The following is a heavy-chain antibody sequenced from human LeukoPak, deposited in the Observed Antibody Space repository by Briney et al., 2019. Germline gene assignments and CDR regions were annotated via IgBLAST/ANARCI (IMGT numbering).Heavy chain of an antibody. J-gene: IGHJ4*02. V-gene: IGHV4-39*07. Sequence: PSETLSLACTVSGGSISSSNYYWGWIRQPPGKGLEWIGSIYYSGSTYYNPSLKSRVTISVDTSKNQFSLKLSSVTAADTAVYYCARNPVAARHHDYWGQGTLVTVSS. CDR3: ARNPVAARHHDY. D-gene: IGHD6-6*01. CDR1: GGSISSSNYY. CDR2: IYYSGST.